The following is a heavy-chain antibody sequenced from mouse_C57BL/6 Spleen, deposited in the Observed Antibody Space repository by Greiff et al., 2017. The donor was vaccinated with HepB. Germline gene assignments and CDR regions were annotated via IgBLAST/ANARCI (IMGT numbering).Heavy chain of an antibody. J-gene: IGHJ1*03. Sequence: VKLQESGAELVRPGASVTLSCKASGYTFTDYEMHWVKQTPVHGLEWIGAIDPETGGTAYHQKFKGKAILPADKSSSTAYMELRSLTSEDSAVYYCTRYGNYPYWYFDVWGTGTTVTVSS. V-gene: IGHV1-15*01. D-gene: IGHD2-1*01. CDR3: TRYGNYPYWYFDV. CDR2: IDPETGGT. CDR1: GYTFTDYE.